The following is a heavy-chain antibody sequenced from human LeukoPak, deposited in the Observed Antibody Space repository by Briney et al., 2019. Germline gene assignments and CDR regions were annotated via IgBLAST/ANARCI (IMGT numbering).Heavy chain of an antibody. CDR3: ARGSVVAAVRNDY. Sequence: ASVKVSCKASGYTFTGYYMHWVRQVPGQGLEWMGWINPNSGGTNYAQKFQGRVTMTRDTSISTAYMELSRLRSDDTAVYYCARGSVVAAVRNDYWGQGTLVTVSS. V-gene: IGHV1-2*02. J-gene: IGHJ4*02. CDR1: GYTFTGYY. CDR2: INPNSGGT. D-gene: IGHD2-15*01.